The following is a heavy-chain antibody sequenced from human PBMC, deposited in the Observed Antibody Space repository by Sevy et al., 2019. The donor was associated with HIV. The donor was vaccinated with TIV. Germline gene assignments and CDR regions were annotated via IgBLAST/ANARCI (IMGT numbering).Heavy chain of an antibody. CDR3: AREGCTKPHDY. CDR1: GFTVGSTY. CDR2: LSFGCGEI. D-gene: IGHD2-8*01. Sequence: GGSLRLSCAASGFTVGSTYMSWVRQPPGKGLEWVSTLSFGCGEINYADSVKGRFTISRDNSKSSVYLQMNNLRPEDTAVYYCAREGCTKPHDYWGQGTLVTVSS. V-gene: IGHV3-53*01. J-gene: IGHJ4*02.